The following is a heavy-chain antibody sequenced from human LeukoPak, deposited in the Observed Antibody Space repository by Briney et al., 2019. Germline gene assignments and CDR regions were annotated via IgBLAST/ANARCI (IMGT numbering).Heavy chain of an antibody. CDR2: IYHTGDT. Sequence: SETLSLTCTVSGDSINSGGSHWSWIRQPPGKGLEWIGYIYHTGDTFYNPSLKSRVTISVDTSKNQFSLKLSSVAAADTAVYYCARDSIFGVVIIHSYWGQGTLVTVSS. CDR3: ARDSIFGVVIIHSY. CDR1: GDSINSGGSH. V-gene: IGHV4-30-2*01. J-gene: IGHJ4*02. D-gene: IGHD3-3*02.